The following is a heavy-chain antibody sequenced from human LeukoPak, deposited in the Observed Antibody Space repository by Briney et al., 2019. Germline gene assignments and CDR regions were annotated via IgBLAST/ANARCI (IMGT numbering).Heavy chain of an antibody. CDR3: ARAEWFGEANAFDI. CDR2: ISAYNGNT. D-gene: IGHD3-10*01. J-gene: IGHJ3*02. CDR1: GYTFTSYG. Sequence: ASVKVSGKASGYTFTSYGISWVRQAPGQGLEWMGWISAYNGNTNYVQKLQGRVTMTTDTSTSTAYMELRSLRSDDTAVYYCARAEWFGEANAFDIWGQGTMVTVSS. V-gene: IGHV1-18*01.